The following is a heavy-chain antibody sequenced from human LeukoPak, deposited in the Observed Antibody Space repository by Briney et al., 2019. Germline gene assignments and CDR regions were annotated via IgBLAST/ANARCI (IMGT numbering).Heavy chain of an antibody. CDR1: GVSISSSNSY. CDR2: IYHSGST. CDR3: ASEDFDWSSRPSDY. V-gene: IGHV4-39*07. Sequence: SETLSLTCTVSGVSISSSNSYWGWIRQPPGKGLEWIGSIYHSGSTYYNPSLKSRVTISVDTSKNQFSLKLSSVTAADTAVYYCASEDFDWSSRPSDYWGQGTLVTVSS. J-gene: IGHJ4*02. D-gene: IGHD3-9*01.